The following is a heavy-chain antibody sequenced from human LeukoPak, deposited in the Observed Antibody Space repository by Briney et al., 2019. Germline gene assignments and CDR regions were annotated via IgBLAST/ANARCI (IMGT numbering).Heavy chain of an antibody. V-gene: IGHV3-11*01. J-gene: IGHJ4*02. D-gene: IGHD3-22*01. Sequence: PGGSLRLSCAASGFTFSDYYMSWIRQAPGKGLEWVSYISSSGSTIYYADSVKGRFTISRDNAKNSLYLQVNSLRAEDTAVYYCARDTYYYDSSGYQLDYWGQGTLVTVSS. CDR1: GFTFSDYY. CDR2: ISSSGSTI. CDR3: ARDTYYYDSSGYQLDY.